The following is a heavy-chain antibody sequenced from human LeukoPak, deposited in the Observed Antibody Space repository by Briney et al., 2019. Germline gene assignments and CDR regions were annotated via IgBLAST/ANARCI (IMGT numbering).Heavy chain of an antibody. V-gene: IGHV3-74*01. CDR2: INSDGSST. D-gene: IGHD3-3*01. J-gene: IGHJ5*02. CDR3: ARETSNYTLFVGSYNWFAP. Sequence: GGSLRLSCAASGFTFSSYWMHWVRQAPGKGLVWVSRINSDGSSTSYADSVKGRFTISRDNAKNTLYLQMNSLRAEDTAVYYCARETSNYTLFVGSYNWFAPWGQGTLVTVSS. CDR1: GFTFSSYW.